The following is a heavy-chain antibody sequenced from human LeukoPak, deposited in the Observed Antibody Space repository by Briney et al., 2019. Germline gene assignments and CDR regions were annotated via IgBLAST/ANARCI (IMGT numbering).Heavy chain of an antibody. V-gene: IGHV1-2*06. J-gene: IGHJ5*02. CDR3: ARPHTVLYNWFDH. D-gene: IGHD4-11*01. Sequence: GASVKVSCKASGYTFTGYYMHWVRQAPGQGVEWMGRINPNSGGTNYAQKFQGRVTMTRDTSISTAYMELSRLRYDDTAVYYCARPHTVLYNWFDHWGQGTLVTVSS. CDR1: GYTFTGYY. CDR2: INPNSGGT.